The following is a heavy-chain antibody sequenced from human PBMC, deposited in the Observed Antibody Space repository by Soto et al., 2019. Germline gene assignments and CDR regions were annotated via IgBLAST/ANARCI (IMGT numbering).Heavy chain of an antibody. J-gene: IGHJ4*02. Sequence: GGSLRLSCAASGFTFSSYSMNWVRQAPGKGLEWVSSISSSSSYIYYADSVKGRFTISRDNAKNSLYLQMNSLRAEDTAVYYCARNPWGAATHFDYWGQGTLVTVSS. CDR3: ARNPWGAATHFDY. CDR1: GFTFSSYS. V-gene: IGHV3-21*01. D-gene: IGHD6-25*01. CDR2: ISSSSSYI.